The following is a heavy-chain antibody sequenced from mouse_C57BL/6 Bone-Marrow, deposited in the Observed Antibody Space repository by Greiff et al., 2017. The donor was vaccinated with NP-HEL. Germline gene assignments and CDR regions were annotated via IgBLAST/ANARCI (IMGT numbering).Heavy chain of an antibody. CDR2: ISYDGSN. D-gene: IGHD2-13*01. J-gene: IGHJ2*01. V-gene: IGHV3-6*01. Sequence: EVKLMESGPGLVKPSQSLSLTCSVTGYSITSGYYWNWIRQFPGNKLEWMGYISYDGSNNYNPSLKNRISITRDTSKNQFFLKLNSVTTEDTATYYCARDGLTAGYFDYWGQGTTLTVSS. CDR1: GYSITSGYY. CDR3: ARDGLTAGYFDY.